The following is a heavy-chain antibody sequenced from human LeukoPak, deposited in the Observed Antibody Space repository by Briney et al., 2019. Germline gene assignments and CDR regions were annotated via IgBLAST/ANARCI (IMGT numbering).Heavy chain of an antibody. J-gene: IGHJ4*02. CDR1: GFTFSSHA. CDR3: AKGPPDYGDYPPLAYY. Sequence: GGSLRLSCAASGFTFSSHAMSWVRQAPGKGLEWVSAISGSGGSTYYADSVKGRFTISRDNSKNTLYLQMNSLRAEDTAVYYCAKGPPDYGDYPPLAYYWGQGTLVTVSS. V-gene: IGHV3-23*01. CDR2: ISGSGGST. D-gene: IGHD4-17*01.